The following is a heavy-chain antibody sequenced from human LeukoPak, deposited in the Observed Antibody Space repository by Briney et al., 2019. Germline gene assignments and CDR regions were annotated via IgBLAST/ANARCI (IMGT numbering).Heavy chain of an antibody. J-gene: IGHJ5*02. CDR3: ARAYYYGS. CDR2: IKQDGSEK. Sequence: GGSLRLSCTVSGFTFSSYWMSWGRQAPAPGLEWVANIKQDGSEKYYVDSVKGRFTISRDNAKNSLYLQMNSLRAEDTAVYYCARAYYYGSWGQGTLVTVSS. CDR1: GFTFSSYW. V-gene: IGHV3-7*01. D-gene: IGHD3-10*01.